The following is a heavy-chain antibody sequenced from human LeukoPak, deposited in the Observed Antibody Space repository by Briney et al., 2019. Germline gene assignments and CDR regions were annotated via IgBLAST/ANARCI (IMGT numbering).Heavy chain of an antibody. V-gene: IGHV3-33*01. CDR3: ARDSRGAKHTTLSY. Sequence: GGSLRLSCAASGFTFSTYGMHWVRQAPGKGLEWVAMIWYDGSNKYYADSVKGRFTISRDNSKNTLYLQMNSLRAEDTAVYYCARDSRGAKHTTLSYWGQGTLVTVSS. J-gene: IGHJ4*02. D-gene: IGHD1-1*01. CDR1: GFTFSTYG. CDR2: IWYDGSNK.